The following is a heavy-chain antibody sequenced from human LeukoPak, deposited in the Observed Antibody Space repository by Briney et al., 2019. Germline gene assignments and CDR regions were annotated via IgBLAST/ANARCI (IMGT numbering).Heavy chain of an antibody. V-gene: IGHV3-30*02. Sequence: GGSLRLSCAASGFTFSSYGMHWVRQAPGKGLEWVAFIRYDGSNKYYADSVKGRFTISRDNSKNTLYLQMNSLRAEDTAVYYCAKDGPDLIGYYYDSSQHYFDYWGQGTLVTVSS. CDR2: IRYDGSNK. CDR3: AKDGPDLIGYYYDSSQHYFDY. CDR1: GFTFSSYG. D-gene: IGHD3-22*01. J-gene: IGHJ4*02.